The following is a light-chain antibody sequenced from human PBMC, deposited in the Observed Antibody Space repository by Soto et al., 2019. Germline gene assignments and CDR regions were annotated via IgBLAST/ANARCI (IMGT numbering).Light chain of an antibody. Sequence: ELVLTQSPATLSLSPGERATLSCRASQSVRTYLAWYQQKPVQAPRLLIYDALHRATDIPARFSGSGSGTDFTLTISNLEADEFAGYYCQQRSVWLTFGGGTNVEIK. J-gene: IGKJ4*01. CDR1: QSVRTY. V-gene: IGKV3-11*01. CDR3: QQRSVWLT. CDR2: DAL.